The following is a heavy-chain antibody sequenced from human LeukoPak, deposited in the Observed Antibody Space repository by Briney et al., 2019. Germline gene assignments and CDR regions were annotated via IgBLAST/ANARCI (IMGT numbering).Heavy chain of an antibody. D-gene: IGHD4-17*01. CDR2: IYHSGST. Sequence: SETLSLTCTVSGGSISSSSYYWGWIRQPPGKGLEWIGSIYHSGSTYYNPSLKSRVTISVDTSKNQFSLKLSSVTAADTALYYCARGDYGDPLAALEAYFVYWGQGTLVTVSS. CDR1: GGSISSSSYY. V-gene: IGHV4-39*07. J-gene: IGHJ4*02. CDR3: ARGDYGDPLAALEAYFVY.